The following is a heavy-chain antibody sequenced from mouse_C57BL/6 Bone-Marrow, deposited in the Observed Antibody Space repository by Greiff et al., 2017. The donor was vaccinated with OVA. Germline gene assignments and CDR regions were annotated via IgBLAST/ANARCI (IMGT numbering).Heavy chain of an antibody. Sequence: LQESGAELARPGASVKLSCTASGYTFTSYGISWVKQRTGQGLEWIGEIYPRSGNIYYNEKFKGKATLTADKSSSTAYMELRSLTSEDSAVYFCARSIDYFDYWGQGTTLTVSS. V-gene: IGHV1-81*01. CDR3: ARSIDYFDY. J-gene: IGHJ2*01. CDR1: GYTFTSYG. D-gene: IGHD2-10*02. CDR2: IYPRSGNI.